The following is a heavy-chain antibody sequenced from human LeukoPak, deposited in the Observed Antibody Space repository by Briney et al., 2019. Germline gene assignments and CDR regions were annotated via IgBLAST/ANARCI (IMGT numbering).Heavy chain of an antibody. Sequence: GSLRLSSAASVVTFSSYAISSVRHAPGKGLEWISYISSGAGSTIKYADSVKGRFTISRDNAKNSLYLQINSLKAENTAVYYCARVGKITIIVVVYDAFDIWGQGTMVTVSS. D-gene: IGHD3-22*01. V-gene: IGHV3-48*04. CDR1: VVTFSSYA. CDR2: ISSGAGSTI. CDR3: ARVGKITIIVVVYDAFDI. J-gene: IGHJ3*02.